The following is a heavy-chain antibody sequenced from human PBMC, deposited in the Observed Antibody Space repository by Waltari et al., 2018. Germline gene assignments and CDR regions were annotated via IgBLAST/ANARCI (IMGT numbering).Heavy chain of an antibody. CDR3: ARGARRTTVTTGWWYFDL. Sequence: EVQLVESGGGLVQPVGSLSLSFSASVFTYSMYLMHLFRQAPGKGLVWVSSSNSEGSRTSYADSVKGRLNIYKDNAKNTVYLQMNSLRAEDTAIYYWARGARRTTVTTGWWYFDLWGRGTLVTVSS. D-gene: IGHD4-17*01. V-gene: IGHV3-74*01. CDR2: SNSEGSRT. CDR1: VFTYSMYL. J-gene: IGHJ2*01.